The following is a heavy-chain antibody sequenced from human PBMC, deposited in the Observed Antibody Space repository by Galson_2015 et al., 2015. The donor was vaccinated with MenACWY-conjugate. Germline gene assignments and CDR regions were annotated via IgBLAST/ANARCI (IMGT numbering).Heavy chain of an antibody. Sequence: ETLSLTCTVSGGSISSYYWSWIRQPPGKGLEWIGYIYYSGSTNYNPSLKSRVTISVDTSKNQFSLKLSSVTAADTAVYYCARHAPQWLVTTESYYFDYWGQGTLVTVSS. D-gene: IGHD6-19*01. V-gene: IGHV4-59*08. J-gene: IGHJ4*02. CDR2: IYYSGST. CDR1: GGSISSYY. CDR3: ARHAPQWLVTTESYYFDY.